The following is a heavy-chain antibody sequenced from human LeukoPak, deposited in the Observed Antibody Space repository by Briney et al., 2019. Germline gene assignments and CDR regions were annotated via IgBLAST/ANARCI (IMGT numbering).Heavy chain of an antibody. CDR3: ARYLDAAAYYYYGMDV. V-gene: IGHV3-33*01. J-gene: IGHJ6*02. CDR2: IWYGGSNK. CDR1: GFTFSSYG. D-gene: IGHD6-13*01. Sequence: HAGGSLRLSCAASGFTFSSYGMHWVRQAPGKGLEWVAVIWYGGSNKYYADSVKGRFTISRDNSKNTLYLQMNSLRAEDTAVYYCARYLDAAAYYYYGMDVWGQGTTVTVSS.